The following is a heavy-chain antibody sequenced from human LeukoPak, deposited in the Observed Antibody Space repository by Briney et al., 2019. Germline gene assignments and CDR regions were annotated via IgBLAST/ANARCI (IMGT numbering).Heavy chain of an antibody. D-gene: IGHD6-6*01. V-gene: IGHV3-30*02. J-gene: IGHJ4*02. Sequence: AGGSLRLSCAASGFTFSSYGMHWVRQAPGKGLEWVAFIRYDGSNKYYADSVKGRFTISRDNSKNTLYLQMNSLRAEDTAVYYCAKGRGIAARPLDYWGQGTLVTVSS. CDR2: IRYDGSNK. CDR1: GFTFSSYG. CDR3: AKGRGIAARPLDY.